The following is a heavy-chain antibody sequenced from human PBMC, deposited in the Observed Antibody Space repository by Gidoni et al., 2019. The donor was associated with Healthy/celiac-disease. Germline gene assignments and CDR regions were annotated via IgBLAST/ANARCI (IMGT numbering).Heavy chain of an antibody. V-gene: IGHV1-2*02. CDR2: INPSSGGT. CDR1: GYTFTGYY. J-gene: IGHJ4*02. CDR3: ARESVWAAARGSDY. D-gene: IGHD6-6*01. Sequence: QVQLVQSRAVVKKPGASVKVSCTAPGYTFTGYYMHWVRQAPGQGLEWMGWINPSSGGTNYAQKFQGRVTMTRDTSSSTAYMELSRLRSDDTAMYYCARESVWAAARGSDYWGQGTLVTVSS.